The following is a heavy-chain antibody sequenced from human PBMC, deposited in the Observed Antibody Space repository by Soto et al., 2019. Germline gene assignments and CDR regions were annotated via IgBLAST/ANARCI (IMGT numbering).Heavy chain of an antibody. V-gene: IGHV3-30*18. J-gene: IGHJ5*02. Sequence: SLRLSCAASGFTFSSYGMHWVRQAPGKGLEWVAVISYDGNNKSYAASVKGRFTISRDNSKNTLYLQMNSLRAEDTAVYYCAKDPAFLEWTAPWGQGTLVTVSS. CDR1: GFTFSSYG. CDR3: AKDPAFLEWTAP. D-gene: IGHD3-3*02. CDR2: ISYDGNNK.